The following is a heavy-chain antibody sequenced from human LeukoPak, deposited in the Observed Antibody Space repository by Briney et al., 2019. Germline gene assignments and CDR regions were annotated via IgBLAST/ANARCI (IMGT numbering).Heavy chain of an antibody. CDR1: GYIFSNNA. J-gene: IGHJ4*02. CDR2: TNAGNGDT. V-gene: IGHV1-3*02. CDR3: AIGQHSSSWIIDY. Sequence: ASVKVSCKASGYIFSNNAIHWVRQAPGQRLEWMGWTNAGNGDTKYSQEFQGRVTITRDTSASTTYMELSSLRSDDMGVYYCAIGQHSSSWIIDYWGQGTLVTVSS. D-gene: IGHD6-13*01.